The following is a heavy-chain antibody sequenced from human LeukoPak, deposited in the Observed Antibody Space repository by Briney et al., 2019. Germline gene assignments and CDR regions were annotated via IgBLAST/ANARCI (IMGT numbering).Heavy chain of an antibody. V-gene: IGHV3-23*01. Sequence: GGSLRLSCAASGLTFSSYAMSWVRQAPGKGLEWVSAISGSGGSTYYADSVKGRFTISRDNSKNTLYLQMNSLRAEDTAVYYCARAQIQLWTTPQYYFDYWGQGTLVTVSS. CDR2: ISGSGGST. CDR1: GLTFSSYA. J-gene: IGHJ4*02. D-gene: IGHD5-18*01. CDR3: ARAQIQLWTTPQYYFDY.